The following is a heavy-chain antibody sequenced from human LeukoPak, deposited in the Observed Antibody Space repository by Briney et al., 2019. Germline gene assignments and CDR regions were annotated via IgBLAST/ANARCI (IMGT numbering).Heavy chain of an antibody. CDR1: GFTFSDYY. Sequence: GGSLRLSCAASGFTFSDYYMSWIRQAPGKGLEWVSYISSSGSTIYYADSVKGRFTISRDNAKNSLYLQMNSLRAEDTAVYYCARGRGPGPEEYSYDSSGYYYVYWGQEPLSPSPQ. CDR3: ARGRGPGPEEYSYDSSGYYYVY. V-gene: IGHV3-11*01. J-gene: IGHJ4*01. CDR2: ISSSGSTI. D-gene: IGHD3-22*01.